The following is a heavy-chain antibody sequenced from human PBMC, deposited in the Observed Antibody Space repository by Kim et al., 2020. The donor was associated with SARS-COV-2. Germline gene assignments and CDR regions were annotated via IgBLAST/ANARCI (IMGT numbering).Heavy chain of an antibody. CDR1: GFTFSSYG. CDR3: AKDFVRGVLGIAAAGTDY. J-gene: IGHJ4*02. D-gene: IGHD6-13*01. V-gene: IGHV3-33*06. Sequence: GGSLRLSCAESGFTFSSYGMHWVRQAPGKGLEWVAVIWYDGSNKYYADSVKGRFTISRDNSKNTLYLQMNSLRAEDTAVYYCAKDFVRGVLGIAAAGTDYWGQGTLVTVSS. CDR2: IWYDGSNK.